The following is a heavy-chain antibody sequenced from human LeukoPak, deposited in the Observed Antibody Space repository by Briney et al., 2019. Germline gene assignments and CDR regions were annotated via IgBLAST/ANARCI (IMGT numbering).Heavy chain of an antibody. V-gene: IGHV3-48*01. Sequence: GGSLRLSCAASGFTFSSYWMSWVRQAPGKGLEWISYISTSTTTIYYANSVKGRFTISRDNAKKSLYLQMNSLRVEDTGVYYCASWGEGALDNWGQGTLVTVSS. CDR3: ASWGEGALDN. CDR2: ISTSTTTI. D-gene: IGHD1-26*01. J-gene: IGHJ4*02. CDR1: GFTFSSYW.